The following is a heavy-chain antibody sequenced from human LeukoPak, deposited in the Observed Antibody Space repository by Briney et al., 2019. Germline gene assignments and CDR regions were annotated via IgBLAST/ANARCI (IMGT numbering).Heavy chain of an antibody. CDR3: AKEQWLVRSDY. CDR1: GFTFSSYA. V-gene: IGHV3-23*01. Sequence: GGSLRLSCAASGFTFSSYAMSWVCQAPGKGLEWVSAISGSGSSTYYADSVKGRFTISRGNSKSTLYLQMNNLRAEDTAVYYCAKEQWLVRSDYWGQGTLVTVSS. J-gene: IGHJ4*02. D-gene: IGHD6-19*01. CDR2: ISGSGSST.